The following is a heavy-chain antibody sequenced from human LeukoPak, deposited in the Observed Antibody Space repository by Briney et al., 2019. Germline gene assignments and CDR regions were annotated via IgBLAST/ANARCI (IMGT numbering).Heavy chain of an antibody. CDR1: GDSISSYNYF. V-gene: IGHV4-39*01. Sequence: PSETLSLTCTVSGDSISSYNYFWGWIRQPPGKGLEWVGSIYYRGNTYYNPSLKSRVTLSADTSKNQFPLKVTSVTAADTAVYYCARASSGYYWDFDYWGQGALVTVSS. D-gene: IGHD3-22*01. CDR2: IYYRGNT. CDR3: ARASSGYYWDFDY. J-gene: IGHJ4*02.